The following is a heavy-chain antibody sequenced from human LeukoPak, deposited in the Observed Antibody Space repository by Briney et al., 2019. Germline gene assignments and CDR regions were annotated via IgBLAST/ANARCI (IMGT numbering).Heavy chain of an antibody. CDR3: ASGLSSLFSFGAALDYYMDV. Sequence: ASVKVSCKVSGGKFSSYAISWVRQAPGQGLEWMGWINPNSGGTNYAQKFQGRVTMTRDTSISTAYMELSRLRSDDTAMYYCASGLSSLFSFGAALDYYMDVWGKGTPVTVSS. J-gene: IGHJ6*03. CDR2: INPNSGGT. V-gene: IGHV1-2*02. D-gene: IGHD5-18*01. CDR1: GGKFSSYA.